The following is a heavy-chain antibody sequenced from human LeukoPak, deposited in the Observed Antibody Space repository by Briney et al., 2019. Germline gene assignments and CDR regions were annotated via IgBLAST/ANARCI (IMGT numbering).Heavy chain of an antibody. V-gene: IGHV3-9*01. J-gene: IGHJ4*02. D-gene: IGHD4-17*01. CDR2: ISWNSGSI. Sequence: PGGSLRLSCAASGFTFDDYAMHWVRQAPGKGLEWVSGISWNSGSIGYADSVKGRFTISRDNAKNSLYLQMNSLRAEDTALYYCAKGPNTVTSDFDYWGQGTLVTVSS. CDR3: AKGPNTVTSDFDY. CDR1: GFTFDDYA.